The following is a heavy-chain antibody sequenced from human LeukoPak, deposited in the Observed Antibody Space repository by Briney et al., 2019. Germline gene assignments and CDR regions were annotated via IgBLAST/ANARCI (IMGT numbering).Heavy chain of an antibody. V-gene: IGHV3-21*01. D-gene: IGHD3-3*01. CDR1: GFTVSSYS. CDR2: IISSVSNI. J-gene: IGHJ4*02. CDR3: ARLRSQVSYEAFDY. Sequence: GGSLRLSCAASGFTVSSYSMNWVRQAPGKGLEWVSSIISSVSNIYYIDSVKGRFTISRDNAKNSLFLQMNSLRAEDTAVYYCARLRSQVSYEAFDYWGQGTLVTVSS.